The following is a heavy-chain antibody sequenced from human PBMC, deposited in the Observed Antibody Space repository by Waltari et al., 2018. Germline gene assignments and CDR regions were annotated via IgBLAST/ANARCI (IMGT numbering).Heavy chain of an antibody. V-gene: IGHV1-69*13. D-gene: IGHD3-3*01. J-gene: IGHJ3*02. CDR1: GGTFSSYA. CDR2: IIHIFGTA. Sequence: QVQLVLSGAEVKKPGSSVKVSCKASGGTFSSYAISCVRQAPGQWLEWRVRIIHIFGTANYAQKFQGRVTITADKSTSTAYMELSSLRSEDTAVYYCARVLPYTIFGVAGAFDIWGQGTMVTVSS. CDR3: ARVLPYTIFGVAGAFDI.